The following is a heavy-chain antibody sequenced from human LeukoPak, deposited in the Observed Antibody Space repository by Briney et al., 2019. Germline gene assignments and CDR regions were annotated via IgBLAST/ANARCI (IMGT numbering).Heavy chain of an antibody. J-gene: IGHJ4*02. Sequence: PSETLSLTCTVSGGSISSGGYYWSWIRQPPGKGLEWIGYIYHSGSTYYNPSLKSRVTISVDRSKNQFSLKLSSVTAADTAVYYCARAPYLLPVDYWGQGTLVTVSS. CDR2: IYHSGST. CDR3: ARAPYLLPVDY. D-gene: IGHD2-2*01. CDR1: GGSISSGGYY. V-gene: IGHV4-30-2*01.